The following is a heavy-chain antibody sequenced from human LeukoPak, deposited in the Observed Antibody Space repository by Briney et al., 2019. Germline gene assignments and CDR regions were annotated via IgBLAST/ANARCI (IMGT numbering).Heavy chain of an antibody. V-gene: IGHV3-7*03. D-gene: IGHD5-18*01. CDR2: LNEDGSKR. CDR1: GFTFSSYW. Sequence: HTGGSLRLSCAASGFTFSSYWMTWVRQAPGKGLEWVASLNEDGSKRSYVGSVKGRFTISRDNAQKSVYLQMNSLTAEDTAVYYCARAVTSMDGYLGQGTLVTVSS. J-gene: IGHJ4*02. CDR3: ARAVTSMDGY.